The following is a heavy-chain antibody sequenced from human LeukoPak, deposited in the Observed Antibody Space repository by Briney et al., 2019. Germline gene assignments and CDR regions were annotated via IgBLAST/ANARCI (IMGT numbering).Heavy chain of an antibody. Sequence: WASVKVSCKASGYTFTGYYMHWVRQAPGQGLEWMGGFDPEDGETIYAQKFQGRVTMTEDTSTDTAYMELSSLRSEDTAVYYCATDSITMDGFDYWGQGTLVTVSS. V-gene: IGHV1-24*01. CDR2: FDPEDGET. D-gene: IGHD3-10*01. J-gene: IGHJ4*02. CDR3: ATDSITMDGFDY. CDR1: GYTFTGYY.